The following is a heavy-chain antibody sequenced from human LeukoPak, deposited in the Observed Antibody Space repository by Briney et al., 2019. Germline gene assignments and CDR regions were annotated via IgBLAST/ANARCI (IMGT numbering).Heavy chain of an antibody. V-gene: IGHV3-7*01. CDR1: GFTFSSYW. D-gene: IGHD2-2*01. J-gene: IGHJ4*02. CDR3: ARGHGYCSSTSCSLGPVDY. CDR2: IKQDGSEK. Sequence: GGSLRLSCAASGFTFSSYWMSWVRQAPGKGLEWVANIKQDGSEKYYVDSVKGRFTISRGNAKNSLYLQMNSLRAEDTAVYYCARGHGYCSSTSCSLGPVDYWGQGTLVTVSS.